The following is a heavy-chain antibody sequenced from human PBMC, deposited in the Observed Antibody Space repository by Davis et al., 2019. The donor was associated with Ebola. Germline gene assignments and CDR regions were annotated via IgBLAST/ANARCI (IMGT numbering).Heavy chain of an antibody. V-gene: IGHV1-69*04. J-gene: IGHJ5*02. CDR2: IIPILGIA. CDR3: ARDIVGAT. Sequence: SVKISCNASAGTFSSYAISWVRQAPGQGLEWMGRIIPILGIANYAQKFQGRVTITADKSTSTAYMELSSLRSEDTAVYYCARDIVGATWGQGTLVTVSS. CDR1: AGTFSSYA. D-gene: IGHD1-26*01.